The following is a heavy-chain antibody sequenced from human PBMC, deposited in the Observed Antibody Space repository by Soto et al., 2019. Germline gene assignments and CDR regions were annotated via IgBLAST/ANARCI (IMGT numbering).Heavy chain of an antibody. Sequence: QVQLVQSGAEVKKPGASVKVSCKASGYTFTSYAMHWVRQAPGQRLEWMGWINAGNGNTKYSQKFQGRVTITRDTSASTAYMELSSLRSEDTAVYDCARGPYSSGWYGSYYYGMDVWGQGTTVTVSS. CDR1: GYTFTSYA. CDR2: INAGNGNT. D-gene: IGHD6-19*01. CDR3: ARGPYSSGWYGSYYYGMDV. J-gene: IGHJ6*02. V-gene: IGHV1-3*01.